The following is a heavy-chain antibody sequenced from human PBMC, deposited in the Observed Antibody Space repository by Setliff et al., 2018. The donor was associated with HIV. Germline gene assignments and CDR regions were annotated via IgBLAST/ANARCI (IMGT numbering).Heavy chain of an antibody. D-gene: IGHD2-15*01. CDR3: ARVYCSGGACYSLNS. V-gene: IGHV1-3*01. J-gene: IGHJ4*02. CDR2: INANKGNT. CDR1: GYSLTKYA. Sequence: ASVKVSCKASGYSLTKYALHWVRQAPGQRLEWMGWINANKGNTKYSQKLQGRITITRDSSASTVYLELSSLRFEDTAVYYCARVYCSGGACYSLNSWGQGALVTVSS.